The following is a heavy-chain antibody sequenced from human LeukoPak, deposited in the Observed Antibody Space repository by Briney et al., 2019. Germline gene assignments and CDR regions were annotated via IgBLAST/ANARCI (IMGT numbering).Heavy chain of an antibody. CDR3: AKGGIEGYCSTTTCANMDV. V-gene: IGHV1-58*01. D-gene: IGHD2-2*01. CDR2: IVVGSGNT. Sequence: ASVKVSCKASGFTFTSSAVQWVRQARGQRLEWIGWIVVGSGNTNYAQKFQERVTITRDMSTSTAYMELSSLRSEDTAVYYCAKGGIEGYCSTTTCANMDVWGKGTTVTVSS. J-gene: IGHJ6*03. CDR1: GFTFTSSA.